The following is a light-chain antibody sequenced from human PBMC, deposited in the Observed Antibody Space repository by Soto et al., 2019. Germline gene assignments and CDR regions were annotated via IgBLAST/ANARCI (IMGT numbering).Light chain of an antibody. J-gene: IGLJ1*01. CDR3: SSYAGSNNSHYV. CDR2: EVS. Sequence: QSALTKPPSASGSPGQSVTISCTGTRSDVGGYNYVSWYQQHPGKAPKLMIYEVSKRPSGVPDRFSGSKSGNTASLTVSGLQAEDEADYYCSSYAGSNNSHYVFGTGTKVTVL. CDR1: RSDVGGYNY. V-gene: IGLV2-8*01.